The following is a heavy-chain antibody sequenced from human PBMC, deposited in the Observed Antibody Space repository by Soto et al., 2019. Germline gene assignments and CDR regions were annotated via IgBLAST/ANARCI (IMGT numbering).Heavy chain of an antibody. Sequence: PSETLSLTCTVSGGSVTSGTYFWNWVRQPPGKGLEWIGYISYIGNTDYNPSLKSRVTISVDTSKNQFSLKLNSLTPADTAVYYCGRRNSRGNWFDPWGPGNLVTV. D-gene: IGHD2-15*01. CDR3: GRRNSRGNWFDP. CDR1: GGSVTSGTYF. J-gene: IGHJ5*02. V-gene: IGHV4-61*01. CDR2: ISYIGNT.